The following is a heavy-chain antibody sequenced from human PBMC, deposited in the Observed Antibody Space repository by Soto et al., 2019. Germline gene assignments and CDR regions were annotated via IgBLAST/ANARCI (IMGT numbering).Heavy chain of an antibody. CDR2: IYYSGST. CDR3: AREAVVTPTFDP. D-gene: IGHD2-15*01. V-gene: IGHV4-30-4*01. CDR1: GGSISSGDYY. J-gene: IGHJ5*02. Sequence: QVQLQESGPGQVKPSQTLTLTCTVSGGSISSGDYYWSWIRQPPGKGLEWIGYIYYSGSTYYNPSLKSRVTISVDTSKNQFSLKLSSVTAADTAVYYCAREAVVTPTFDPWGQGTLVTVSS.